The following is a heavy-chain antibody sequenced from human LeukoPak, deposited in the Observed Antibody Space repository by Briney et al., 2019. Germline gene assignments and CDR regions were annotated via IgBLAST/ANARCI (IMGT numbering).Heavy chain of an antibody. J-gene: IGHJ4*02. V-gene: IGHV3-7*01. CDR3: ARDSSGYQ. CDR2: IKEDGSEK. Sequence: GGSLRLSCAASGFTFSTYWMSWVRQAPGKGLEWVANIKEDGSEKYYGDSVKGRFTIYRDNAKNSLYLQMNSLRAEDTAVYYCARDSSGYQWGQGPLVTVSS. CDR1: GFTFSTYW. D-gene: IGHD3-22*01.